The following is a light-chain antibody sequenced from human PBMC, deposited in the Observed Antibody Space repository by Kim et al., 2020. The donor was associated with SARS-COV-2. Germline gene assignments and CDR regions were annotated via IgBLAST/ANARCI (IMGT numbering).Light chain of an antibody. CDR2: GAS. J-gene: IGKJ4*01. CDR1: QGVAKD. Sequence: DIQMTQSPSSLSASVGDRVTITCRASQGVAKDLAWFQQEPGKAPKSLIYGASSLQSGVPSRFSGSGSGTEFTLTITSLQPEDFATYFCQQYKGYPLTFGGGTKVDIK. CDR3: QQYKGYPLT. V-gene: IGKV1-16*01.